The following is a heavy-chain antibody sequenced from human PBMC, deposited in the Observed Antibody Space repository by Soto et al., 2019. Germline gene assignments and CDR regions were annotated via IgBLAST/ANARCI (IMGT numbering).Heavy chain of an antibody. V-gene: IGHV4-4*07. CDR1: GGSISSCY. Sequence: PSETLSLTCTVSGGSISSCYWSWIRQPAGKGLEWIGRIYTSGSTNYNPSLKSRVTMSVDTSKNQFSLKLSSVTSADTAVYYCARSAGSSGYRGPDFDIWGQGTMVTVSS. CDR2: IYTSGST. D-gene: IGHD3-22*01. J-gene: IGHJ3*02. CDR3: ARSAGSSGYRGPDFDI.